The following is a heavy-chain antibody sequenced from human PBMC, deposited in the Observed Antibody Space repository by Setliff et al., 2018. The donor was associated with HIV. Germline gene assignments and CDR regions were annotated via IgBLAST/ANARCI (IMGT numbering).Heavy chain of an antibody. CDR3: ARGRGPAGGDAIDI. Sequence: SETLSLTCAVYGESLSAYYWTWIRQPPGKGLEWIGEISHGGSANYNPSLKSRVTISEDTSKNQFSLKLKSATAADTAVYYCARGRGPAGGDAIDIWGQGTMVTVSS. CDR1: GESLSAYY. D-gene: IGHD3-10*01. CDR2: ISHGGSA. J-gene: IGHJ3*02. V-gene: IGHV4-34*01.